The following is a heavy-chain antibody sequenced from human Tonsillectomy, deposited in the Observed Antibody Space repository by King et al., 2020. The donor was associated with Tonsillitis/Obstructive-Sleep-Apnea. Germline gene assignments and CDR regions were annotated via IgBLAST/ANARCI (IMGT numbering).Heavy chain of an antibody. CDR3: ARDSMSHYYDSSGYYTFDY. J-gene: IGHJ4*02. CDR1: GYTFPKYG. V-gene: IGHV1-18*01. D-gene: IGHD3-22*01. CDR2: ISPYNGHT. Sequence: QLVQSGAEVKKPGASVKVSCKASGYTFPKYGISWVRQAPGQGLEWMGWISPYNGHTNYAQTLQARVTMTTDTSTSTAYMELRSLRYDDTAVYYCARDSMSHYYDSSGYYTFDYWGQGTLVTVSS.